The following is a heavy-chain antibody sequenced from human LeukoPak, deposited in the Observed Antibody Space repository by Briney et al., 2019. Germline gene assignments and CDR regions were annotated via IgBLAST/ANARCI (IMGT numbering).Heavy chain of an antibody. D-gene: IGHD6-19*01. CDR1: GFTFSSYG. CDR3: ARGGGYGEYYYYYYYMDV. Sequence: GRSLRLSCAASGFTFSSYGMHWVRQAPGKGLEWVAFIRYDGSNKYYADSVKGRFTISRDNSKNTLYLQMNSLRAEDTAVYYCARGGGYGEYYYYYYYMDVWGKGTTVTVSS. V-gene: IGHV3-30*02. CDR2: IRYDGSNK. J-gene: IGHJ6*03.